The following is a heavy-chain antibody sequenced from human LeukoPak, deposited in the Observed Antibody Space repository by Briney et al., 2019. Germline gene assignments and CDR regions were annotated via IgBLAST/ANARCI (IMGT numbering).Heavy chain of an antibody. D-gene: IGHD6-19*01. CDR1: GFTFSSYE. CDR3: AREEQWLVHRALGY. V-gene: IGHV3-48*03. J-gene: IGHJ4*02. CDR2: ISSSGSTI. Sequence: GGSLRLSCAASGFTFSSYEMNWVRQAPGKGLEWVSYISSSGSTIYYADSVKGRFTISRDNAKNSLYLQMNSLRAEDTAVYYCAREEQWLVHRALGYWGQGTLVTVSS.